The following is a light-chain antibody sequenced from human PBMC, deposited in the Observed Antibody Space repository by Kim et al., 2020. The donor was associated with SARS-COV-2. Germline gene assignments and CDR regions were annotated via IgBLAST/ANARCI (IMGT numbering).Light chain of an antibody. CDR2: GAS. V-gene: IGKV1-39*01. Sequence: DIQMTQPPSSLSASVGDTVTITCRASQAITGYVNWYQQKPGKAPNLLIYGASTLQTGVPSRFSGSGSGTDFALTISSLQPEDFATYYCQETFTTPPYIFGQGTKLEI. J-gene: IGKJ2*01. CDR3: QETFTTPPYI. CDR1: QAITGY.